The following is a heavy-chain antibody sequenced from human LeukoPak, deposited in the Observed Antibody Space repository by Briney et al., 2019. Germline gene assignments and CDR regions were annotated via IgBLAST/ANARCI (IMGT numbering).Heavy chain of an antibody. J-gene: IGHJ4*02. V-gene: IGHV3-23*01. CDR3: AKGVVVAAALDY. CDR2: ISGSGGST. Sequence: PGGSLRLSCAASGFTFSSYAMSWVRQAPGKGLEWVSAISGSGGSTYHADSVKGRLTISRDNSKNTLYLQMNSLRAEDTAVYYCAKGVVVAAALDYWGQGTLVTVSS. CDR1: GFTFSSYA. D-gene: IGHD2-15*01.